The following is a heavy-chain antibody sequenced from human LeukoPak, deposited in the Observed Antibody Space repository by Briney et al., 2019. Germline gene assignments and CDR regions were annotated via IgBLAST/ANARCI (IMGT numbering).Heavy chain of an antibody. J-gene: IGHJ6*03. CDR1: GDSVSSNSAA. V-gene: IGHV6-1*01. Sequence: SQTLSLTCAISGDSVSSNSAAWNWIRQSPSRGLEWLGRTYYRSKWYNDYAVSVKSRITINPDTSKNQFSLQLNSVTPEDTAVYYCASSPKSIAVAGLGGYYYYMDVWGKGTTVTVSS. CDR2: TYYRSKWYN. D-gene: IGHD6-19*01. CDR3: ASSPKSIAVAGLGGYYYYMDV.